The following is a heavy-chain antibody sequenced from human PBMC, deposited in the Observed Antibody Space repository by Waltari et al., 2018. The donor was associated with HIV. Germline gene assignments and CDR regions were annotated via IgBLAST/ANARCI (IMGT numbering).Heavy chain of an antibody. J-gene: IGHJ4*02. CDR2: IRGSGGST. CDR3: AKDIVVVPAATEYYFDY. CDR1: GFTFSSYA. V-gene: IGHV3-23*01. Sequence: TASGFTFSSYAMSWVRQAPGKGLEWVSAIRGSGGSTYYADSVKGRFTISRDNSKNTLYLQMNSLRAEDTAVYYCAKDIVVVPAATEYYFDYWGQGTLVTVSS. D-gene: IGHD2-2*01.